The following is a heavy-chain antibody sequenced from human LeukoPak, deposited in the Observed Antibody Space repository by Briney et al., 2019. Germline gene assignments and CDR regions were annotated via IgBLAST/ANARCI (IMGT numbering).Heavy chain of an antibody. CDR3: ALDRQGGGRRVSSVQY. CDR2: IYGSVSTWNNPSL. CDR1: GGSISGGDYY. D-gene: IGHD2-15*01. V-gene: IGHV4-61*02. J-gene: IGHJ4*02. Sequence: SETLSLTCDVSGGSISGGDYYWSWIRQPAGKGLEWIGRIYGSVSTWNNPSLHYNPSLKSRLTISADTSRNQFSLILNSVTAADTAMYYCALDRQGGGRRVSSVQYCGQGIPVTVSS.